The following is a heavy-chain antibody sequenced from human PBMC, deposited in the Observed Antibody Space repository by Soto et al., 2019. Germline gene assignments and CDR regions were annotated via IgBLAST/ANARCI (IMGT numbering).Heavy chain of an antibody. CDR1: GFSFRSYW. V-gene: IGHV3-74*01. D-gene: IGHD3-10*01. CDR3: ERVGVGHWFFDL. Sequence: EVQLVESGGGLVQPGGSLRLSCAASGFSFRSYWMHWVRQAPGKGLVWVSRINSDGSTTSYADSVRGRFTISRDNAKNTLYLQMNSLRAEDTAVYYCERVGVGHWFFDLWGRGTLVTVSS. J-gene: IGHJ2*01. CDR2: INSDGSTT.